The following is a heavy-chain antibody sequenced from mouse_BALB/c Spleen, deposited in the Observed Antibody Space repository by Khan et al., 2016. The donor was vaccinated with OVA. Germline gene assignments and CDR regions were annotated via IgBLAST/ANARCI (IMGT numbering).Heavy chain of an antibody. D-gene: IGHD2-1*01. V-gene: IGHV1-9*01. CDR2: ILPGSGST. CDR1: GYTFSSYW. J-gene: IGHJ1*01. Sequence: QVQLKESGAELMKPGASVKISCKATGYTFSSYWIEWVKQRPGHGLEWIGEILPGSGSTNYNERFKGKATFTADTSSNTVYMQLSSLTSDDSAVYYCARYCNHCYFDVWGAGTTVTVSS. CDR3: ARYCNHCYFDV.